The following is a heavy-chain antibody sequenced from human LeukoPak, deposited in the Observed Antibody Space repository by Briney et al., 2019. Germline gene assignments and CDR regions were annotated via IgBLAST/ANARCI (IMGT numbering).Heavy chain of an antibody. D-gene: IGHD6-13*01. CDR1: GFAFSNSG. CDR2: LRYDGSNK. CDR3: ARTKQQLVFDAFDI. J-gene: IGHJ3*02. V-gene: IGHV3-30*02. Sequence: GGSLRLSCAASGFAFSNSGMHWVRQAPGKGLEWVAFLRYDGSNKFYTDSVKGRFTISRDNYQHTLYLQLNGLRAEDTAVYYCARTKQQLVFDAFDIWGQGTMVTVSS.